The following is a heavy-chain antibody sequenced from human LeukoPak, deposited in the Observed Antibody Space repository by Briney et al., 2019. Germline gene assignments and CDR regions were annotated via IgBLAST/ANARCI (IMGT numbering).Heavy chain of an antibody. V-gene: IGHV3-21*01. Sequence: GGSLRLSCAPSGFTFSSYSMNWVREAPGKGLEWVSYMSSSWYIYYADSVKGRFTISRDNAENSLYLQMNSLRAEDTAVYYCARARSSGWYRDYWGQGTLVTVSS. J-gene: IGHJ4*02. CDR2: MSSSWYI. CDR1: GFTFSSYS. CDR3: ARARSSGWYRDY. D-gene: IGHD6-19*01.